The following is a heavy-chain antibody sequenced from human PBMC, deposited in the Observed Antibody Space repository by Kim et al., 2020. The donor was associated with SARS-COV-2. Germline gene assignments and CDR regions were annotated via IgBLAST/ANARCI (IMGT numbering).Heavy chain of an antibody. CDR1: GGSISSSSYY. CDR3: ARSEGRLREGIAAT. D-gene: IGHD6-13*01. V-gene: IGHV4-39*01. Sequence: SETLSLTCTVSGGSISSSSYYWGWIRQPPGKGLEWIGSIYYSGSTYYNPSLKSRVTISVDTSKNQFSLKLSSVTAADTAVYYCARSEGRLREGIAATWGQGTLVTVSS. J-gene: IGHJ5*02. CDR2: IYYSGST.